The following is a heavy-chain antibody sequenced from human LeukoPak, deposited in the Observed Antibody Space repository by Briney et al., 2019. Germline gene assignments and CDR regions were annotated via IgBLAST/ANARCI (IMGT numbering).Heavy chain of an antibody. CDR1: GYTFTSYG. D-gene: IGHD6-13*01. CDR2: LSAYNGNT. Sequence: ASVKVSCKASGYTFTSYGISWVRHAPGQGLEWRGWLSAYNGNTNYAQKLQGRVTMTTDTSTSPVYMELRSLRSDDTAVYYCARDIAAAGTRCFDYWGQGTLVTVSS. J-gene: IGHJ4*02. CDR3: ARDIAAAGTRCFDY. V-gene: IGHV1-18*01.